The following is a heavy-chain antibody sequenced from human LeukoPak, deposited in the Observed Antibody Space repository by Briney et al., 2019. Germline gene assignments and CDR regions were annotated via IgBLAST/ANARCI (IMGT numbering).Heavy chain of an antibody. D-gene: IGHD5-24*01. J-gene: IGHJ4*02. CDR1: GFTFSSYG. V-gene: IGHV3-30*02. CDR3: ARGTGRWLQPHDY. Sequence: PGGSLRLSCAASGFTFSSYGMHWVRQAPGKGLEWVAFIRYDGSNKYYADSVKGRFTISRDNSKNTLYLQMNSLRAEDTAVYYRARGTGRWLQPHDYWGQGTLVTVSS. CDR2: IRYDGSNK.